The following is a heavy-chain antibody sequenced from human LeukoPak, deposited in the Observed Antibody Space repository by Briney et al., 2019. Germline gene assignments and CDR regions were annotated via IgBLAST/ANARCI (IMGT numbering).Heavy chain of an antibody. CDR3: AINLAVAGRRDYFDY. V-gene: IGHV1-69*01. D-gene: IGHD6-19*01. CDR1: GGTFSSYA. CDR2: IIPIFGTA. J-gene: IGHJ4*02. Sequence: GSSVNVSRKASGGTFSSYAISWVRQAPGQGLEWMGGIIPIFGTANYAQKFQGRVTITADESTSTAYMELSSLRSEDTAVYYCAINLAVAGRRDYFDYWGQGTLVTVSS.